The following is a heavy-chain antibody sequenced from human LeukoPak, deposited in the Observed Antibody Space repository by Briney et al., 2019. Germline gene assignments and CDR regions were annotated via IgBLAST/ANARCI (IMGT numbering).Heavy chain of an antibody. Sequence: EASVKVSCKASGGTFSSYAISWVRQAPGQGLEWMGRIIPILGIANYAQKFQGRVTITADKSTSTAYMELSSLRSEDTAVYYCATSQVPAAPRAGHTAFDIWGQGTMVTVSS. CDR2: IIPILGIA. CDR1: GGTFSSYA. V-gene: IGHV1-69*04. J-gene: IGHJ3*02. D-gene: IGHD2-2*01. CDR3: ATSQVPAAPRAGHTAFDI.